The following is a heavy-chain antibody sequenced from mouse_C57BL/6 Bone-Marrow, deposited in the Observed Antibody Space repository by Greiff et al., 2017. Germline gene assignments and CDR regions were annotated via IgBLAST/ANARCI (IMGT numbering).Heavy chain of an antibody. Sequence: EVQLQQSGPELVKPGASVKISCKASGYTFTDYYMNWVKQSHGKSLEWIGDINPNNGGTSYNQKFKGKATLTVDKSSSTAYMELRSLTSEDSAVYYCVEASRVVYAMDYWGQGTSVTVSS. CDR2: INPNNGGT. V-gene: IGHV1-26*01. J-gene: IGHJ4*01. CDR1: GYTFTDYY. CDR3: VEASRVVYAMDY. D-gene: IGHD1-1*01.